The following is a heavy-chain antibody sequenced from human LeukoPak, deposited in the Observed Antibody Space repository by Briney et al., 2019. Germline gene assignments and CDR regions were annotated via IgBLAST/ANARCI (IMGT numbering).Heavy chain of an antibody. V-gene: IGHV1-18*01. CDR2: ISAYNGNT. CDR1: GYTFTSYG. D-gene: IGHD2-15*01. J-gene: IGHJ5*02. Sequence: ASVKVSRKASGYTFTSYGISWVRQAPGQGLEWMGWISAYNGNTNYAQKLQGRVTMTTDTSTSTAYMELRSLRSDDTAVYYCARVVGYGYCSGGSCYGWFDPWGQGTLVTVSS. CDR3: ARVVGYGYCSGGSCYGWFDP.